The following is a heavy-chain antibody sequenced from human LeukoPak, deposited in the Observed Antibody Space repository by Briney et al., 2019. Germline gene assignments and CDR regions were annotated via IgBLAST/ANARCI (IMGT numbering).Heavy chain of an antibody. CDR2: MNPNSGNT. CDR1: GYTFTSYD. CDR3: ARGLASRRITMVRGVLRGGWFDP. V-gene: IGHV1-8*01. D-gene: IGHD3-10*01. J-gene: IGHJ5*02. Sequence: GASVKVSCKASGYTFTSYDINWVRQATGQGLEWMGWMNPNSGNTGYAQKFQGRVTMTRNTSISTAYMELSSLRFEDTAVYYCARGLASRRITMVRGVLRGGWFDPWGQGTLVTVSS.